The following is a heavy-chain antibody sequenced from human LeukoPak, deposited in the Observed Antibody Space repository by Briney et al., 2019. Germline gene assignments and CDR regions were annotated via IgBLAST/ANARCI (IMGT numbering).Heavy chain of an antibody. D-gene: IGHD2-21*02. Sequence: GGSLRLSCAASGFTFSSYSMNWVRQAPGKGLEWVSSISSGSSYIYYADSVKGRFTISRDNAKNSLYLQMNSLRAEDTAVYYCARDSDAYCGGDCYPYHFDYWGQGTLVTVSS. V-gene: IGHV3-21*01. J-gene: IGHJ4*02. CDR3: ARDSDAYCGGDCYPYHFDY. CDR2: ISSGSSYI. CDR1: GFTFSSYS.